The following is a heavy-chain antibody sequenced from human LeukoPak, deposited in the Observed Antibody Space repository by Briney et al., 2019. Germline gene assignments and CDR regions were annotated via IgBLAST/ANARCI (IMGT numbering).Heavy chain of an antibody. V-gene: IGHV4-59*01. J-gene: IGHJ6*02. Sequence: SETLSLTCTVSGGSISSYYWSWIRQPPGKGLEWIGYIYYSGSTNYNPSLKSRVTISVDTSKNQFSLKLSSVTAADTAVYYCARVSIVRGGGYYYGMDVWGQGTTVTVSS. CDR1: GGSISSYY. CDR2: IYYSGST. D-gene: IGHD3-10*01. CDR3: ARVSIVRGGGYYYGMDV.